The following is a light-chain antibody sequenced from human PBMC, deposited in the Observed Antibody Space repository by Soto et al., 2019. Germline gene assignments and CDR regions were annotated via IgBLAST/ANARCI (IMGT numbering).Light chain of an antibody. J-gene: IGKJ5*01. CDR3: QQYGSSSIT. CDR1: QSVSSSY. V-gene: IGKV3-20*01. Sequence: EIVLTHSPGTLSLSPVERATLSFRSSQSVSSSYLAWYQQKPGQAPRLLIYGASNRATGIPVRFSGSGSGTDFTLTISGLEPEDFAIYYCQQYGSSSITFGQGTRLEIK. CDR2: GAS.